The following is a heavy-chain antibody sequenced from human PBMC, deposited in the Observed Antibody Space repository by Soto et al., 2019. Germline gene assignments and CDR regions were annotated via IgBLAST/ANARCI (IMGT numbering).Heavy chain of an antibody. V-gene: IGHV1-69*13. CDR1: GGTFSSYA. D-gene: IGHD3-22*01. CDR2: IIPIFGTA. J-gene: IGHJ6*02. Sequence: ASVKVSCKASGGTFSSYAISWVRQAPGQGLEWMGGIIPIFGTANYAQKFQGRVTITADESTSTAYMELSSLRTEDTAVYYCAREPIQYDSSGYPSPPDYYYYGMDVWGQGTTVTFSS. CDR3: AREPIQYDSSGYPSPPDYYYYGMDV.